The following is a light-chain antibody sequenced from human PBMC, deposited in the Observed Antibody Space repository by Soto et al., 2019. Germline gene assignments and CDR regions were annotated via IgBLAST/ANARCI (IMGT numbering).Light chain of an antibody. J-gene: IGKJ1*01. CDR3: QQSFSSPPGT. V-gene: IGKV1-39*01. CDR1: QNIKTY. Sequence: IQMTQSPSSLYASVGDSVTITCLASQNIKTYLNLYQQKPGKAPNLLIYAASSLHSGVPSRFSGSGSGTDFTLTISSLQPEDFATYYCQQSFSSPPGTFGQGTKVEIK. CDR2: AAS.